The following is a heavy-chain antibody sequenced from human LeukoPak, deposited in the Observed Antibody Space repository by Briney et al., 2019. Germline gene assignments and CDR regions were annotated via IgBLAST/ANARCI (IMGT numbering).Heavy chain of an antibody. V-gene: IGHV3-23*01. J-gene: IGHJ6*03. CDR2: ISGSGGST. D-gene: IGHD1-7*01. CDR3: AKDLDWNYVYYYYMDV. Sequence: PGGSLRLSCAASGFISSSYAMSWVRQAQGKGLEWVSAISGSGGSTYYADSVKGRFTISRDNSKNTLYLQMNSLRAEDTAVYYCAKDLDWNYVYYYYMDVWGKGTTVTVSS. CDR1: GFISSSYA.